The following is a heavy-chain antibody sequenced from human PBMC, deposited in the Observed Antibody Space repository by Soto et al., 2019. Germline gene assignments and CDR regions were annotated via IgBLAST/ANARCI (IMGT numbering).Heavy chain of an antibody. D-gene: IGHD4-17*01. CDR1: GGSISSGDYY. CDR3: ARLDYGGPPHNWFDP. CDR2: IYYSGST. V-gene: IGHV4-30-4*01. J-gene: IGHJ5*02. Sequence: SETLSLTCTVSGGSISSGDYYGSWIRQPPGKGLEWIGYIYYSGSTYYNPSLKSRVTISVDTSKNQFSLKLSSVTAADTAVYYCARLDYGGPPHNWFDPWGQGTLVTVSS.